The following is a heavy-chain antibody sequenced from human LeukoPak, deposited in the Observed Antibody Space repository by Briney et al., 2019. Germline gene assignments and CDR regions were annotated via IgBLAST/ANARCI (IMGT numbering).Heavy chain of an antibody. CDR2: ISAYNGNT. V-gene: IGHV1-18*01. CDR1: GYTFTGYG. J-gene: IGHJ4*02. D-gene: IGHD1/OR15-1a*01. CDR3: ARGTQGPEDEGGGLDY. Sequence: ASVKVSCKASGYTFTGYGISWVRQAPGQGLEWMGWISAYNGNTNYAQKLQGRVTMTTDTSTSTAYMELRSLRSDDTAVYYCARGTQGPEDEGGGLDYWGQGTLVTVSS.